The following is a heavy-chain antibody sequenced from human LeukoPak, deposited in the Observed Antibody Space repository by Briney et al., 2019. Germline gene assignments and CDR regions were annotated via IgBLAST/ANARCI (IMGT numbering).Heavy chain of an antibody. CDR3: ARDGDYGDYGPPHDY. Sequence: GGSLRLSCAASGFTFSSYSMNWVRQAPGKGLEWVSSISSSSSYTYYADSVKGRFTISRDNAKNSLYLQMNSLRAEDTAVYYCARDGDYGDYGPPHDYWGQGTLVTVSS. CDR1: GFTFSSYS. D-gene: IGHD4-17*01. J-gene: IGHJ4*02. V-gene: IGHV3-21*01. CDR2: ISSSSSYT.